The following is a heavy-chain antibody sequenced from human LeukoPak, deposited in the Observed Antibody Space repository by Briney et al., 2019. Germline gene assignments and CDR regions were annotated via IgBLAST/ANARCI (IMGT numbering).Heavy chain of an antibody. CDR2: ISGSGGST. CDR1: GFTFSSHG. J-gene: IGHJ1*01. CDR3: AIFQISTRWPEYFQH. Sequence: PGGSLRLSCAASGFTFSSHGMSWVRQAPGKGLEWVSAISGSGGSTDYADSVKGRFTISRDNSKNTLYLQMNSLRAEDTAIYYCAIFQISTRWPEYFQHWGQGTLVTVSS. D-gene: IGHD2-15*01. V-gene: IGHV3-23*01.